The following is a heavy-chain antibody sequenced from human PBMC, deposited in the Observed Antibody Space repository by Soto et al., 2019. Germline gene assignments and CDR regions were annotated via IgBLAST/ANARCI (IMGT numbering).Heavy chain of an antibody. CDR2: INPKFGDT. CDR3: ARNMDYYYGPGSGNGHGF. CDR1: GYTFTAYY. V-gene: IGHV1-2*02. J-gene: IGHJ6*02. Sequence: QVQLVQSGAEVKETGDSVRVSCEASGYTFTAYYIHWVRQAPGQGLEWMGWINPKFGDTTYAQDFQGRVSMTRDMSISTVYMEVSRLTSDDTAIYYCARNMDYYYGPGSGNGHGFWGQGTTVTVFS. D-gene: IGHD3-10*01.